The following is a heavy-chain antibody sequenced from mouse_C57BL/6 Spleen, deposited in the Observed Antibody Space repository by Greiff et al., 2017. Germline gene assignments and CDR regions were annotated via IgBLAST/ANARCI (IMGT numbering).Heavy chain of an antibody. CDR3: ARDYGYDVGGAMDY. D-gene: IGHD2-2*01. CDR1: GYTFTDYY. CDR2: IGPGSGST. J-gene: IGHJ4*01. V-gene: IGHV1-77*01. Sequence: VQLQQSGAELVKPGASVKISCKASGYTFTDYYINWVKQRPGQGLEWIGKIGPGSGSTYYNEKFKGKATLTADKSSSTAYMQLSSLTSGDSAVYFCARDYGYDVGGAMDYWGQGTSVTVSS.